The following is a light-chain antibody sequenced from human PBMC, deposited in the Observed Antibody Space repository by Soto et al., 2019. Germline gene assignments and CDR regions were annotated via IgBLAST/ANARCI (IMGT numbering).Light chain of an antibody. Sequence: QSALTQPASVSGSPGQSITISCTGTRSDVGGYNFVSWYQQHPGKAPKLMIYNVYDRPSGISHRCSGSRSGNTASLTLSGRQAEDEAHYYCNSTSSSTLVFGGGTKVTVL. CDR3: NSTSSSTLV. CDR1: RSDVGGYNF. J-gene: IGLJ2*01. CDR2: NVY. V-gene: IGLV2-14*03.